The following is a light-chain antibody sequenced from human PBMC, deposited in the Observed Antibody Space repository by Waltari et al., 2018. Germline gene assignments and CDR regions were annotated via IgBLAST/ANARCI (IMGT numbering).Light chain of an antibody. J-gene: IGKJ1*01. CDR3: QQYSGSPPWT. Sequence: DIQMAQSPSTLAASVGDRVTITCRASPSISYWLAWYQQKPGQAPKLLIYRASNLIDGVPSRFSGRGAWTEFTLTIDSLQPDDFATYFCQQYSGSPPWTFGQGTKVEIK. V-gene: IGKV1-5*03. CDR2: RAS. CDR1: PSISYW.